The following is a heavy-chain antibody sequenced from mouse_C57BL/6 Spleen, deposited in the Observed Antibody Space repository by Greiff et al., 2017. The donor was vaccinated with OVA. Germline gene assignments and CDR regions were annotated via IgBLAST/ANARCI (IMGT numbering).Heavy chain of an antibody. J-gene: IGHJ2*01. V-gene: IGHV1-55*01. D-gene: IGHD1-1*01. CDR1: GYTFTSYW. CDR3: ARKATVVAGENY. Sequence: QVQLKQPGAELVKPGASVKMSCKASGYTFTSYWITWVKQRPGQGLEWIGDIYPGSGSTNYNEKFKSKATLTVDTSSSTAYMQLSSLTSEDSAVYYCARKATVVAGENYWGQGTTLTVSS. CDR2: IYPGSGST.